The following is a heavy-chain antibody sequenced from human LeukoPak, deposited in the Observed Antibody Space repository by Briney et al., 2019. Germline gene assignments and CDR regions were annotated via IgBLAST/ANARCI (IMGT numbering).Heavy chain of an antibody. V-gene: IGHV3-30*18. Sequence: GGSLRLSCAASGFNFKNYGMQWVRQAPGKGLEWVSVVAHDGTVTHYADSVKGRFSISRDNSKNTLSLQMNSLRTEDTAVYFCAKERSGRKATTFDYWGQGTLVTVSS. CDR2: VAHDGTVT. J-gene: IGHJ4*02. D-gene: IGHD5-12*01. CDR3: AKERSGRKATTFDY. CDR1: GFNFKNYG.